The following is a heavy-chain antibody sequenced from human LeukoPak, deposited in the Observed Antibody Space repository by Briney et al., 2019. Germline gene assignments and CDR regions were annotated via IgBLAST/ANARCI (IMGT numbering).Heavy chain of an antibody. CDR1: GFTFSSYW. D-gene: IGHD2-21*02. Sequence: GSLRLSCAASGFTFSSYWMSWIRQPAGKGLEWIGRIYTSGSTNYNPSLKSRVTMSVDTSKNQFSLKLSSVTAADTAVYYCARDLAYCGGDCSGYFDYWGQGTLVTVSS. CDR2: IYTSGST. CDR3: ARDLAYCGGDCSGYFDY. V-gene: IGHV4-4*07. J-gene: IGHJ4*02.